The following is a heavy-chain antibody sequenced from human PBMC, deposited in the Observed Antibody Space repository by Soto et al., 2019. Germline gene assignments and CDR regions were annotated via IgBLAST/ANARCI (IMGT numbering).Heavy chain of an antibody. CDR3: ARYWDSGSYYYGMDV. V-gene: IGHV4-4*07. D-gene: IGHD1-26*01. Sequence: TSETLSLTCTVSGGSISSYYWSWIRQPAGKGLEWIGRIYTSGSTNYNPSLKSRVTMSVDTSKNQFSLKLSSVTAADTAVYYCARYWDSGSYYYGMDVWGQGTTVTVSS. J-gene: IGHJ6*02. CDR1: GGSISSYY. CDR2: IYTSGST.